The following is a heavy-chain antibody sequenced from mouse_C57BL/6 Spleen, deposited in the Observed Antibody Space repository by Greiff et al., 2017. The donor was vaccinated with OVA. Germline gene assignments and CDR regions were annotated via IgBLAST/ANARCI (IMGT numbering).Heavy chain of an antibody. CDR2: IYPGDGDT. D-gene: IGHD2-3*01. J-gene: IGHJ4*01. CDR1: GYAFSSYW. Sequence: QVQLQQSGAELVKPGASVKISCKASGYAFSSYWMNWVKQRPGKGLEWIGQIYPGDGDTNYNGKFKGKATLTADKSSSTAYMQLSSLTSEDSAVYFCARGYDGYREDAMDYWGQGTSVTVSS. V-gene: IGHV1-80*01. CDR3: ARGYDGYREDAMDY.